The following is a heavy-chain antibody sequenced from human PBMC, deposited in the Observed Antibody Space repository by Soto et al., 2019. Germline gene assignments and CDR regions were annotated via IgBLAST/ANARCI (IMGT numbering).Heavy chain of an antibody. CDR3: ASIWVTWYSH. J-gene: IGHJ4*01. Sequence: LALTCTVSGDCISSEGYYWSGNRQHPGKGLEWIGYIYYTGSTYYNPSLKSRVTMSVDTSKNQFSLKLSSVTAADAAVYYCASIWVTWYSHWGHVTLVTVSS. D-gene: IGHD2-21*02. V-gene: IGHV4-31*03. CDR1: GDCISSEGYY. CDR2: IYYTGST.